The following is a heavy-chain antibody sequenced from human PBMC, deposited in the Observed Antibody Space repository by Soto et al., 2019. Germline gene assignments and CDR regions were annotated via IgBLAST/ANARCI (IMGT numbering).Heavy chain of an antibody. CDR3: ASGFDSDGLYNGGHP. CDR1: GGSISTTNW. D-gene: IGHD3-22*01. J-gene: IGHJ5*02. CDR2: ILHIGST. V-gene: IGHV4-4*02. Sequence: VQLQESGPGLVKPSGTLSLTCTVSGGSISTTNWWSWVRQSPGQGLEWIGEILHIGSTNYNPSLKIRVTISIDKSKNQFSLRLSSVTAADTAVYYCASGFDSDGLYNGGHPWGQGTLVSVSS.